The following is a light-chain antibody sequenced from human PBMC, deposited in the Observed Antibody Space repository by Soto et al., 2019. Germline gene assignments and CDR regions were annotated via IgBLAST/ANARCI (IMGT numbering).Light chain of an antibody. Sequence: EIVLTQSPGTLSLSPGERATLSCRASQSVSSSYLAWYQQKPGQAPRLLIYGASSRATGIPDRFSGSGSGTDFPLTISGLEPEDFAVYYCQQYGSSPLTFGQGTKVEIK. CDR1: QSVSSSY. J-gene: IGKJ1*01. CDR3: QQYGSSPLT. CDR2: GAS. V-gene: IGKV3-20*01.